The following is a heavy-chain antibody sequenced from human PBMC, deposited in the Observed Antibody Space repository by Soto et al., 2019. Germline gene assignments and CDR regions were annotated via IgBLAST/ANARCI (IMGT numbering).Heavy chain of an antibody. CDR1: GYTFTSYG. J-gene: IGHJ3*02. D-gene: IGHD2-2*01. Sequence: ASVKVSCKASGYTFTSYGISWVRQAPGQGLEWMGWISPYNGTANYAQKFQGRVTMTADESTSTAYMELSSLRSEDTAVYYCASSRGSYAPEGAFDIWGQGTMVTVSS. V-gene: IGHV1-18*01. CDR2: ISPYNGTA. CDR3: ASSRGSYAPEGAFDI.